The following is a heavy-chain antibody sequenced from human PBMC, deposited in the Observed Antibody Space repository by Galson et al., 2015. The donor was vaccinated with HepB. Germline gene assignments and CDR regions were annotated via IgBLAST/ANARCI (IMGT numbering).Heavy chain of an antibody. J-gene: IGHJ4*02. CDR3: AKEASYYYASGVDY. V-gene: IGHV3-23*01. CDR1: GFTFSNSA. Sequence: LRLSCAASGFTFSNSAMSWVRQAPGKGLEWVSTISGDGGLTYYADSVKGRFTISRDNSKNTLYLQMNSLRAEDTAVYSCAKEASYYYASGVDYWGQGTLVTVSS. CDR2: ISGDGGLT. D-gene: IGHD3-10*01.